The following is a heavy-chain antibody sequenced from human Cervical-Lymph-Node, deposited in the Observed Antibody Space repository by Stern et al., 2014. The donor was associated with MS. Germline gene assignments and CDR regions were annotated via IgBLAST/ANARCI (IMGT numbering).Heavy chain of an antibody. CDR3: ARDRQWLIDY. D-gene: IGHD6-19*01. CDR1: GDSISSGGYY. CDR2: IYTTGCT. V-gene: IGHV4-61*02. J-gene: IGHJ4*02. Sequence: VQLVESGPGLVKPSQTLSLTCSVSGDSISSGGYYWNWIRQPAGKGLEWIGRIYTTGCTNLHPSLDSRVTMPVDTSQNPLPLPLRSVPAADTAVYYCARDRQWLIDYWGQGTLVTVSS.